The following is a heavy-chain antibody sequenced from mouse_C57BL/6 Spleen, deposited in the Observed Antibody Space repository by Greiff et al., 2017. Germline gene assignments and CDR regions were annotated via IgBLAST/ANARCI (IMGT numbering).Heavy chain of an antibody. CDR2: IHPNSGST. CDR3: AFYDYGEDAMDY. CDR1: GYTFTSYW. J-gene: IGHJ4*01. D-gene: IGHD2-4*01. Sequence: VQLQQPGAELVKPGASVKLSCKASGYTFTSYWMHWVKQRPGQGLEWIGMIHPNSGSTNYNEKFKSKATLTVDKSSSTAYMQLSSLTSEDSAVSYCAFYDYGEDAMDYWGQGTSVTVSS. V-gene: IGHV1-64*01.